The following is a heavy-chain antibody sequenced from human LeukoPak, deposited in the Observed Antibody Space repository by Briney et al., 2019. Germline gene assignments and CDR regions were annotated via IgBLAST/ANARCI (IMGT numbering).Heavy chain of an antibody. CDR1: GFTFSSYE. CDR3: ARDLNRGPAAIYDY. Sequence: GGSLRLSCAASGFTFSSYEMNWVRQAPGKGLEWVSYISSSGSTIYYADSVKGRFTISRDNAKNSLYLQMNSPRAEDTAVYYCARDLNRGPAAIYDYWGQGTLVTVSS. J-gene: IGHJ4*02. V-gene: IGHV3-48*03. D-gene: IGHD2-2*02. CDR2: ISSSGSTI.